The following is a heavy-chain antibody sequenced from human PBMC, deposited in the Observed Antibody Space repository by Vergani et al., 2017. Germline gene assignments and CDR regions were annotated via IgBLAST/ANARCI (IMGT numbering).Heavy chain of an antibody. CDR3: ARDQRFLEWFGYYGMDV. D-gene: IGHD3-3*01. J-gene: IGHJ6*02. Sequence: EVQLVESGGGLVQPGGSLRLSCAASGFTVSSNYMSWVRQAPGKGLEWVSVIYSGGSTYYADSVKGRFTISRDNSKNTLYLQMNSLRAEDTAVYYCARDQRFLEWFGYYGMDVWGQGTTVTVSS. V-gene: IGHV3-66*02. CDR1: GFTVSSNY. CDR2: IYSGGST.